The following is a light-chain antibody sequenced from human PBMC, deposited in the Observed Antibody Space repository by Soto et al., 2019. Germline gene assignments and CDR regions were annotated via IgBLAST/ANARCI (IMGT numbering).Light chain of an antibody. V-gene: IGKV1-39*01. J-gene: IGKJ1*01. Sequence: DIHMTQSPSSLSASVEDRVIITCRASHSISNHLNWYQQKPGKAPKLPIFAASSLQSGVPSRFSGSRSGPDFTLTISSLQPEDFATYYCQQSYSSPPTFGQGTKVDIK. CDR1: HSISNH. CDR2: AAS. CDR3: QQSYSSPPT.